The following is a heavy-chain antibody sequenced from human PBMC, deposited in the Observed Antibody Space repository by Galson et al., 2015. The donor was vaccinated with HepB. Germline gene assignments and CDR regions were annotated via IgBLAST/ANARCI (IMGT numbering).Heavy chain of an antibody. D-gene: IGHD6-19*01. CDR3: AREGAAAVAGNFDY. CDR1: GGTFSSYA. J-gene: IGHJ4*02. Sequence: SVKVSCKASGGTFSSYAISWVRQAPGQGLEWMGGIIPIFGTANYAQKFQGRVTITADESTSTAYMELSSLRSEDTAVYYCAREGAAAVAGNFDYWGQGTLVTLSS. V-gene: IGHV1-69*13. CDR2: IIPIFGTA.